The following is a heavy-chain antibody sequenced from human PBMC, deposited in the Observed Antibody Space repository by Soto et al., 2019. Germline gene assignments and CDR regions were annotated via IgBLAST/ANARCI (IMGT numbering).Heavy chain of an antibody. CDR3: ARGSRYGAFDY. J-gene: IGHJ4*02. CDR1: GGSISDTEW. CDR2: IHRGGYT. D-gene: IGHD5-18*01. Sequence: SETLSLTCGVSGGSISDTEWWSCVRQSPRTGLEWIEQIHRGGYTNYNPSLKSRVIISVDTSMKQYSLDLSSVTAGETAIYYCARGSRYGAFDYWGQGALVTVSS. V-gene: IGHV4-4*02.